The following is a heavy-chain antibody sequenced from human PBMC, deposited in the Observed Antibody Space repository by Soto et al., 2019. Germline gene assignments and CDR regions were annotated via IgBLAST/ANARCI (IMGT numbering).Heavy chain of an antibody. CDR2: ISSSSSYI. V-gene: IGHV3-21*01. CDR1: GFTFSSYS. J-gene: IGHJ4*02. D-gene: IGHD6-19*01. CDR3: ARDAGAIAVEWGYFDY. Sequence: GGSLRLSCAASGFTFSSYSMNWVRQAPGKGLEWVSSISSSSSYIYYADSVKGRFTISRDNAKNSLYLQMNSLRAEDTAVYYCARDAGAIAVEWGYFDYWGQGTLVTVPS.